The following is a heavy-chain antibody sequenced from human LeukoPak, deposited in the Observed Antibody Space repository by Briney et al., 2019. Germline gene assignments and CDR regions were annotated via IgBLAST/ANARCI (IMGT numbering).Heavy chain of an antibody. V-gene: IGHV3-21*01. J-gene: IGHJ4*02. CDR3: TRAPYSSGWYTVDF. CDR2: ISMSSTYI. Sequence: KSGGSLRLSCAASGFTFSSNAMNWVRQAPGKGLEWVSSISMSSTYIYYADSVKGRFTISRDNAKNSLYPQMDSLRDEDTAVYYCTRAPYSSGWYTVDFWGQGTLVTVSS. CDR1: GFTFSSNA. D-gene: IGHD6-19*01.